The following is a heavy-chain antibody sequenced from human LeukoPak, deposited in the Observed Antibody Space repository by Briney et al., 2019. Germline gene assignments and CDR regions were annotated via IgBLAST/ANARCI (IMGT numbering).Heavy chain of an antibody. J-gene: IGHJ3*02. CDR1: CGSISSSNW. Sequence: SETLSLTCAVSCGSISSSNWGSWIRQPPGKGRECIVEIYHSGSTNYNPSLKSRVTISVDKSKTKFSLKLSSVTAADTAVYYCARAKWEPRYAFDIWGQGTMVTVSS. V-gene: IGHV4-4*02. D-gene: IGHD1-26*01. CDR2: IYHSGST. CDR3: ARAKWEPRYAFDI.